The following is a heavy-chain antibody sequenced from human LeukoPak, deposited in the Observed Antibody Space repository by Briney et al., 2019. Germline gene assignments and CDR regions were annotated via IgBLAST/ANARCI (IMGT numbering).Heavy chain of an antibody. D-gene: IGHD3-16*01. CDR1: GYTFTSYG. CDR2: IIPIFGTA. Sequence: ASVKVSCKASGYTFTSYGISWVRQAPGQGLEWMGGIIPIFGTANYAQKFQGRVTITADESTSTAYMELSSLRSEDTAVYYCARDLGLGYYFDYWGQGTLVTVSS. V-gene: IGHV1-69*13. J-gene: IGHJ4*02. CDR3: ARDLGLGYYFDY.